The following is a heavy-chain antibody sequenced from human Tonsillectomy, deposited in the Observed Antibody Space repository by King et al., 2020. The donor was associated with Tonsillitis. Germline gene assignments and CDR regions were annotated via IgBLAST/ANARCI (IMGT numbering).Heavy chain of an antibody. Sequence: VQLQESGPGLVKPSGTLSLTCAVSGGSISSTKWWSWVRQPPGKGLEWIGEIYHSGSTNYNPSLKIRVTISVNKSKNHFSLKLSSVTAADTAVYYCAARNRGWDRDWYFDLWGRGTLVTVSS. CDR1: GGSISSTKW. J-gene: IGHJ2*01. V-gene: IGHV4-4*02. D-gene: IGHD7-27*01. CDR3: AARNRGWDRDWYFDL. CDR2: IYHSGST.